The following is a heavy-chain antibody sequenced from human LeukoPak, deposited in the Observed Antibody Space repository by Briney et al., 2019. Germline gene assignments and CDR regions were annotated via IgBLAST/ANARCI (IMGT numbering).Heavy chain of an antibody. CDR2: IYYSGST. CDR1: GGSISSGVYY. V-gene: IGHV4-31*03. D-gene: IGHD1-26*01. J-gene: IGHJ5*02. Sequence: SETLSLTCTVSGGSISSGVYYWSWIRQRPGKGLEWIGYIYYSGSTYYNPSLKSRVTISVDTSKNQFSLKLSSVTAADTAVYYCARDRGSGSYGWFDPWGQGTLVTVSS. CDR3: ARDRGSGSYGWFDP.